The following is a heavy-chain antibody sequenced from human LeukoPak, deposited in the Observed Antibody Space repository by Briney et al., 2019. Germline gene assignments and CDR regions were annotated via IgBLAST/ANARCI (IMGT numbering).Heavy chain of an antibody. CDR2: IYPYDSET. V-gene: IGHV5-51*01. CDR1: EYSFGTW. J-gene: IGHJ4*02. Sequence: GESLKISCKLSEYSFGTWIGWVRQMPGKGLEWMGIIYPYDSETRYSPSFQGQVTISVDTSINTAYLHWSILKASDTAMYYCARTIVAAGLCYFEYWGQGTLLTVSS. D-gene: IGHD6-13*01. CDR3: ARTIVAAGLCYFEY.